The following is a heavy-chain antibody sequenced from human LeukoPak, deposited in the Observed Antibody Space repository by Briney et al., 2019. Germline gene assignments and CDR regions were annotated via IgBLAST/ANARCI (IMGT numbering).Heavy chain of an antibody. Sequence: GRSLRLSCAASGFTFGDYAMHWVRHAPGKGLEWVSGISWNSGSIGYADSVKGRFTISRDNAKNSLYLQMNSLRAEDTALYYCAKDLARIVGAAGLDYWGQGTLVTVSS. J-gene: IGHJ4*02. CDR3: AKDLARIVGAAGLDY. CDR1: GFTFGDYA. V-gene: IGHV3-9*01. D-gene: IGHD1-26*01. CDR2: ISWNSGSI.